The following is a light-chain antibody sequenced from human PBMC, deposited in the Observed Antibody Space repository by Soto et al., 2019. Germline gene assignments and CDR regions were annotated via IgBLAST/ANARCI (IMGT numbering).Light chain of an antibody. CDR1: QNIFSNF. J-gene: IGKJ1*01. Sequence: EIVLTQSPGTLSLSPGEGATLSXXXXQNIFSNFLAGYQPNPGQAPRLLIYDASSRATGVPDRFSGSGSGTDFTLTISRLEPEDFAVYYCQQYSSSPPRTFGQGTRVEVK. V-gene: IGKV3-20*01. CDR2: DAS. CDR3: QQYSSSPPRT.